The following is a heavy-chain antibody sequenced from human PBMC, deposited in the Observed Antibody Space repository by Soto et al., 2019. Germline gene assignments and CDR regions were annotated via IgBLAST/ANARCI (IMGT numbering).Heavy chain of an antibody. CDR2: ISSSGTYI. Sequence: PGGSLRLSCAASGFTFSSYTMNWVRQAPGKGLEWVSSISSSGTYIYYADSLRGRFTISRDNARKSLDLQMNSLRPEDTAVYYCAREKDIALGALGYYYYGMDVWGQGTPVTAP. CDR1: GFTFSSYT. V-gene: IGHV3-21*01. J-gene: IGHJ6*02. CDR3: AREKDIALGALGYYYYGMDV. D-gene: IGHD2-8*02.